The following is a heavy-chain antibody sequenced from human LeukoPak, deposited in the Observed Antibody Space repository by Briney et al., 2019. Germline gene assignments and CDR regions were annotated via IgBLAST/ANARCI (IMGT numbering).Heavy chain of an antibody. J-gene: IGHJ3*02. D-gene: IGHD6-13*01. V-gene: IGHV3-53*01. CDR1: GLTVSRNY. CDR3: ARDGLASIGLDM. CDR2: IYSGGST. Sequence: GGSLRLSCEASGLTVSRNYMSWVRQAPGKGLEWVSIIYSGGSTYYADSVKGRFTISRDTSKNTLYLQMNSQRGDDTSIYYCARDGLASIGLDMWGQGTVVTVSS.